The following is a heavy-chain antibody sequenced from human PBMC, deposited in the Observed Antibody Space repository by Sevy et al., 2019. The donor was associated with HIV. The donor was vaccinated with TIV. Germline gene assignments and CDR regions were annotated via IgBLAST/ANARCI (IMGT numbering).Heavy chain of an antibody. CDR2: ISYDGSNK. Sequence: GGSLRLSCAASGFTFSSYAMHWVRQAPGKGLEWVAVISYDGSNKYYADSVKGRFTISRDNSKNKLYLQMNSLRAEDTAVYYCARGVPWSPYYYDSSGYPYFDYWGQGTLVTVSS. CDR3: ARGVPWSPYYYDSSGYPYFDY. D-gene: IGHD3-22*01. J-gene: IGHJ4*02. CDR1: GFTFSSYA. V-gene: IGHV3-30-3*01.